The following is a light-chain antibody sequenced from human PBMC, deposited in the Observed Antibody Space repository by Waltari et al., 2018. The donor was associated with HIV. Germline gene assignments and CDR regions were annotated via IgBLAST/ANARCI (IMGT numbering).Light chain of an antibody. Sequence: QSPLTQPASVSGSPGPPVTITCNGSRSDVGSTMSASSYQRHPGKGPRLIIYNVNSRPSGVSSRFSGSKSGNTASLTISGLQTDDEAEYICCSYAGTVTYLVFGGGTKLTVL. V-gene: IGLV2-23*02. J-gene: IGLJ2*01. CDR2: NVN. CDR3: CSYAGTVTYLV. CDR1: RSDVGSTMS.